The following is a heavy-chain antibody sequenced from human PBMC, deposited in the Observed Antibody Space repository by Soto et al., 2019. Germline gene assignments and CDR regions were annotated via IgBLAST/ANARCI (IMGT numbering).Heavy chain of an antibody. Sequence: QVQLQESGPGLVKPSQTLSLTCTVSGGSISSGGYYWSWIRQHPGKGLEWIGYIYYSGCTYYNPSLKRRITIPIXTSKNQFSLKLSSVTAADTAVYYCASSSGGSYYDYWGQGTLVTVSS. CDR1: GGSISSGGYY. V-gene: IGHV4-31*03. CDR3: ASSSGGSYYDY. J-gene: IGHJ4*02. CDR2: IYYSGCT. D-gene: IGHD2-15*01.